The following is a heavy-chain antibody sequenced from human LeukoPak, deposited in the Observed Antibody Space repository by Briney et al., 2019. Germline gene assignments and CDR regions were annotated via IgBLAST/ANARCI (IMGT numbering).Heavy chain of an antibody. V-gene: IGHV4-59*08. CDR1: GGSFSGYY. CDR2: IYYSGST. D-gene: IGHD3-10*01. Sequence: PSETLSLTCAVYGGSFSGYYWSWIRQPPGRGLEWIGYIYYSGSTNYNPSLKSRVTISVDTSKNQFSLNLSSVTAADTAVYYCARHGFRAGGSWIFDFWGQGTLVTVSS. J-gene: IGHJ4*02. CDR3: ARHGFRAGGSWIFDF.